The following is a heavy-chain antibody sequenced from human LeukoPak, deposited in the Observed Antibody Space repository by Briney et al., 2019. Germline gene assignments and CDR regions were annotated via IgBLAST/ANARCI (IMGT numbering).Heavy chain of an antibody. V-gene: IGHV1-18*01. CDR3: ARSVTDFWSGYLIQDYYYGMDV. CDR1: GYTFTSYG. Sequence: ASVKVSRKASGYTFTSYGISWVRQAPGQGLEWMGWISAYNGNTNYAQKLQGRVTMTTDTSTSTAYMELRSLRSDDTAVYYCARSVTDFWSGYLIQDYYYGMDVWGQGTTVTVSS. D-gene: IGHD3-3*01. J-gene: IGHJ6*02. CDR2: ISAYNGNT.